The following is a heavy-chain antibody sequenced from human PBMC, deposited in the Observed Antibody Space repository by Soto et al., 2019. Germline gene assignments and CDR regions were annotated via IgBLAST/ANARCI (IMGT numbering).Heavy chain of an antibody. D-gene: IGHD6-19*01. CDR3: AKEESSGWYRTADY. CDR1: GFTFSMSG. Sequence: QVELVESGGGVVQPGRSLRLSCAASGFTFSMSGMHWVRQASGEGLEWVGVIYYDGSEQYYGDSVKGRFTISRDNSKNTLYLQMNSLREEDTAVYYCAKEESSGWYRTADYWGQGTLVTVSS. CDR2: IYYDGSEQ. J-gene: IGHJ4*02. V-gene: IGHV3-30*18.